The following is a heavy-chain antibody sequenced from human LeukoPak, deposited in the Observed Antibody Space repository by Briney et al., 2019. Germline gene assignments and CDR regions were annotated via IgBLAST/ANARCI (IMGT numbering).Heavy chain of an antibody. CDR2: MSPDENEK. D-gene: IGHD5-12*01. V-gene: IGHV3-7*03. CDR3: LGYGNDNP. Sequence: GGSLRLSCAITEFTFTNYWKNWVHQASGKGLEWVANMSPDENEKKYVDSVKGRFTISTDNAKKTLYLQVNSLRVEDTAIYYCLGYGNDNPWGQGALVTVSS. CDR1: EFTFTNYW. J-gene: IGHJ4*02.